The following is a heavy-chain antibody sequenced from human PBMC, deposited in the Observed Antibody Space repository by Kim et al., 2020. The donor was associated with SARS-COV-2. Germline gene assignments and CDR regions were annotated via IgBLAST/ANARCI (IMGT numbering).Heavy chain of an antibody. CDR1: GGSISSYY. CDR3: ARHTTLRHIVVIHSVAFDI. D-gene: IGHD2-21*01. CDR2: IYYSGST. J-gene: IGHJ3*02. Sequence: SETLSLTCTVSGGSISSYYWSWIRQPPGKGLEWIGYIYYSGSTNYNPSLKSRVTISVDTSKNQFSLKLSSVTAADTAVYYCARHTTLRHIVVIHSVAFDIWGQGTMVTVSS. V-gene: IGHV4-59*08.